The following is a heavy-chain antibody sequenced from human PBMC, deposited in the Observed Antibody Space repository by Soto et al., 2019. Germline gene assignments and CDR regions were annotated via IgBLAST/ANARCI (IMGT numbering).Heavy chain of an antibody. D-gene: IGHD3-10*01. CDR2: IFYSGST. J-gene: IGHJ5*02. V-gene: IGHV4-59*08. CDR3: ARHRYYPDWFDP. Sequence: SETLSLTCTVSGGSISGYYWSWIRQPPGRGLEWIGYIFYSGSTNYNPSLKSRVTISVNTSKNQFSLMLTSVTAADTAVYYCARHRYYPDWFDPWGQGTLVTVSS. CDR1: GGSISGYY.